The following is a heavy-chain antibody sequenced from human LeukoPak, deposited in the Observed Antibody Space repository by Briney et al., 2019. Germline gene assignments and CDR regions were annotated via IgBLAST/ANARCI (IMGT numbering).Heavy chain of an antibody. CDR2: ISAYNGNT. CDR1: GYTFTSYY. V-gene: IGHV1-18*04. Sequence: ASVKVSCKASGYTFTSYYMHWVRQAPGQGLEWMGWISAYNGNTNYAQKLQGRVTMTTDTSTSTAYMELRSLRSDDTAVYYCARVSYSGNWFDPWGQGTLVTVSS. J-gene: IGHJ5*02. CDR3: ARVSYSGNWFDP. D-gene: IGHD1-26*01.